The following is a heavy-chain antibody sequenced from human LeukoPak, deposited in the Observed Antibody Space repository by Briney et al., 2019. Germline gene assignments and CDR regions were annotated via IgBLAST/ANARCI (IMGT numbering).Heavy chain of an antibody. J-gene: IGHJ4*02. Sequence: ASVKVSCKASGYTFTSYYMHWVRQAPGQGLEWMGIINPSGGSTSYAQKFQGRVTMTRDMSTSTVYMELSSLRSEDTAVYYCARAYYDSSGYYYDSLDYWGQGTLVTVSS. CDR2: INPSGGST. CDR3: ARAYYDSSGYYYDSLDY. CDR1: GYTFTSYY. D-gene: IGHD3-22*01. V-gene: IGHV1-46*01.